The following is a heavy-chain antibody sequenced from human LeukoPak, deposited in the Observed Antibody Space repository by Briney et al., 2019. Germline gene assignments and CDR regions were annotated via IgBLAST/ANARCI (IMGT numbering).Heavy chain of an antibody. V-gene: IGHV4-38-2*01. CDR1: GYSISSGYY. CDR2: IYHSGST. J-gene: IGHJ6*03. CDR3: ARQKYDFWSGYYRYYMDV. Sequence: PSETLSLTCAVSGYSISSGYYWGWIRQPPGKGLEWIGSIYHSGSTYYNPSLKSRVTISVDTSKNQFSLKLSSVTAADTAVYYCARQKYDFWSGYYRYYMDVWGKGTTVTVSS. D-gene: IGHD3-3*01.